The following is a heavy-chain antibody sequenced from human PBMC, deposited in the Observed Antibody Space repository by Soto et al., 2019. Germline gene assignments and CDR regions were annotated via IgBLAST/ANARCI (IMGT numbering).Heavy chain of an antibody. CDR2: SKNKADSYTT. V-gene: IGHV3-72*01. J-gene: IGHJ4*02. CDR1: GFTCSDHY. CDR3: TVWGSGNDFGAA. Sequence: EVKLVESGGGLVQPGGSLRLSCAASGFTCSDHYMDWVRQAPGKGLEWVGRSKNKADSYTTEYAASVKGRFTISRDGSKNSLFLQMNSLKIEDTAVYYCTVWGSGNDFGAAWGQGILVTVSS. D-gene: IGHD3-10*01.